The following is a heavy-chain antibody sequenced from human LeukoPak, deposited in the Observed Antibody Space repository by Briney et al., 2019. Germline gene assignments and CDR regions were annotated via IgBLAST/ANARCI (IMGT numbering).Heavy chain of an antibody. CDR2: IYYSGST. Sequence: SETLSLTCTVSGGSISSYYWSWLRQPPGKGLEWIGYIYYSGSTNYNPSLKSRVTISVDTSKNQFSLKLSSVTAADTAVYYCASGSGYYLVGWGQGTLVTVSS. CDR1: GGSISSYY. V-gene: IGHV4-59*01. D-gene: IGHD3-22*01. CDR3: ASGSGYYLVG. J-gene: IGHJ4*02.